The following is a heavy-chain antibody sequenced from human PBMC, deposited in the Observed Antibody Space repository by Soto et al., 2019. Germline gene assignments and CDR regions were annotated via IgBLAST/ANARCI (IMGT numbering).Heavy chain of an antibody. CDR3: AKDLPGWLPSPTSSRY. CDR2: IYYSGST. J-gene: IGHJ4*02. Sequence: PSETLSLTCTVSGGSISSYYWSWIRQPPGKGLEWIGYIYYSGSTNYTPSLKSRVTISVDTSKNQCSLKLNSMTAADTAVYYCAKDLPGWLPSPTSSRYWGQGTLVTVSS. D-gene: IGHD2-15*01. V-gene: IGHV4-59*12. CDR1: GGSISSYY.